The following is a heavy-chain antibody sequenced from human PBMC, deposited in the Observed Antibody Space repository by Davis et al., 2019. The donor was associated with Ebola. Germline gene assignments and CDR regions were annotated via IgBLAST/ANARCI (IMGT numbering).Heavy chain of an antibody. D-gene: IGHD3-16*01. CDR3: ARIQGGDDAFDI. CDR2: MYYSGSP. CDR1: GGSVSSASHY. Sequence: GSLRLSCALSGGSVSSASHYWSWIRQPPGKGLEWIGYMYYSGSPNYNPSLNSRVTISVDTSKNQFSLKLTSVTAADTAVYYCARIQGGDDAFDIWGQGTMVSVSS. V-gene: IGHV4-61*01. J-gene: IGHJ3*02.